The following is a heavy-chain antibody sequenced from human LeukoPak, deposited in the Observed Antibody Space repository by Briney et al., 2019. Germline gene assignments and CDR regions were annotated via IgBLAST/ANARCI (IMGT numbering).Heavy chain of an antibody. CDR2: INPSGGST. Sequence: ASVKVSCKASGYTFTIYYIHWVRQAPGQGLEWMGLINPSGGSTNYAQKFQGRVTMTRDTSTSTVYMELSSLRSEDTAVYYCARDRGVASYYYYMDVWGKGTTVTVSS. D-gene: IGHD2-15*01. V-gene: IGHV1-46*01. CDR1: GYTFTIYY. CDR3: ARDRGVASYYYYMDV. J-gene: IGHJ6*03.